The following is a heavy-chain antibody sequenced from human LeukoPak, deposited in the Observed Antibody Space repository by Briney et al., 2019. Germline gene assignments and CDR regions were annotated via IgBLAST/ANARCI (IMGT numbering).Heavy chain of an antibody. CDR3: ARHIDYGDYCFDY. CDR2: IYYSGST. CDR1: GGSISSYY. Sequence: SETLSLTCTVSGGSISSYYWSWIRQPPGKGLEWIGYIYYSGSTNYNPSLKSRVTISVDTSKNQFSLKLSSVTAADTAVYYCARHIDYGDYCFDYWGQGTLVTVSS. J-gene: IGHJ4*02. D-gene: IGHD4-17*01. V-gene: IGHV4-59*01.